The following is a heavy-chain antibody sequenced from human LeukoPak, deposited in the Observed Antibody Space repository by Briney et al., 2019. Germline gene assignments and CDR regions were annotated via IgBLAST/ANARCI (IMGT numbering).Heavy chain of an antibody. D-gene: IGHD3-9*01. J-gene: IGHJ3*02. CDR1: GYTFTGYY. V-gene: IGHV1-8*02. Sequence: ASVKVSCKASGYTFTGYYMHWVRQAPGQGLEWMGWMNTNSGNTGYAQKFQGRVTMTRNTSISTAYMELSSLRSEDTAVYYCVWFGILTGYWNAFDIWGQGTMVTVSS. CDR2: MNTNSGNT. CDR3: VWFGILTGYWNAFDI.